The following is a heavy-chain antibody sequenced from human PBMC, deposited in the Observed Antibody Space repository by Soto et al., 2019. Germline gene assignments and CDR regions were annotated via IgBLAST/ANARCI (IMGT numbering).Heavy chain of an antibody. Sequence: GGSLRLSCVASGFTFSSYGIHWVRQAPGKGLEWVAAISYDGNTKYYADSVEGRFTISRDNSENTVYLQMNSLRPEDTAMYFCAKDRVKEYQLLWGYYFYAMDVWGQGTTVTVSS. CDR3: AKDRVKEYQLLWGYYFYAMDV. CDR2: ISYDGNTK. V-gene: IGHV3-30*18. CDR1: GFTFSSYG. J-gene: IGHJ6*02. D-gene: IGHD2-2*01.